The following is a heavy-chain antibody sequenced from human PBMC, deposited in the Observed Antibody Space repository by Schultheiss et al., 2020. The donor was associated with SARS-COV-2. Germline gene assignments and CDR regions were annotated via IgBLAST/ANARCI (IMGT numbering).Heavy chain of an antibody. Sequence: ASVKVSCRASGYTFTGYYMHWVRQAPGQGLEWVGRINANSGGTDYGQKFQGRVTMTRDTSISTAYMELSRLRSDDTAVYYCAREPGSTSYAFDIWGQGTMVTVSS. CDR3: AREPGSTSYAFDI. D-gene: IGHD2-2*01. CDR2: INANSGGT. J-gene: IGHJ3*02. CDR1: GYTFTGYY. V-gene: IGHV1-2*06.